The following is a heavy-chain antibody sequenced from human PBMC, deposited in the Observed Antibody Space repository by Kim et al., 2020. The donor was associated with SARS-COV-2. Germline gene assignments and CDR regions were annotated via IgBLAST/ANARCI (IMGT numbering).Heavy chain of an antibody. Sequence: SETLSLTCTVSGGSISSSSYYWGWIRQPPGKGLEWIGSIYYSGSTYYNPSLKSRVTISVDTSKNQFSLKLSSVTAEDTAVYYCARHLRTLTIFGVVIGDYFDYWGQGTLVTVSS. CDR3: ARHLRTLTIFGVVIGDYFDY. J-gene: IGHJ4*02. CDR2: IYYSGST. D-gene: IGHD3-3*01. CDR1: GGSISSSSYY. V-gene: IGHV4-39*01.